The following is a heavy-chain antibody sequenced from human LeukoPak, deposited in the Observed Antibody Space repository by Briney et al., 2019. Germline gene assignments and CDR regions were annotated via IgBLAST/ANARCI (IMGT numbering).Heavy chain of an antibody. V-gene: IGHV3-9*01. J-gene: IGHJ2*01. CDR1: GFTFDDYA. CDR2: ISWNSGSI. Sequence: GGSLRLSCAASGFTFDDYAMHWVRQAPGKGLEWVSGISWNSGSIGYADSVKGRFTISRDNSKNTLYLQMNSLRAEDTAVYYCAKGLFLWYFDLWGRGTLVTVSS. CDR3: AKGLFLWYFDL. D-gene: IGHD2/OR15-2a*01.